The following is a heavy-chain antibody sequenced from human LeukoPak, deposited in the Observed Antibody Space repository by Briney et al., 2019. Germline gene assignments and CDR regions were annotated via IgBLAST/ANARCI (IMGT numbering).Heavy chain of an antibody. CDR2: VAGSGVTT. CDR3: AKDLRGIAAAGTGGDNWFDP. CDR1: GFTFSYYA. J-gene: IGHJ5*02. D-gene: IGHD6-13*01. V-gene: IGHV3-23*01. Sequence: GGSLRLSCAASGFTFSYYAMCWLRQAPGKGLEWVSAVAGSGVTTYYPNSVKGRFTVSRDNSKNMLYLQMNNLRVEDTAIYYCAKDLRGIAAAGTGGDNWFDPWGQGTLVTVSS.